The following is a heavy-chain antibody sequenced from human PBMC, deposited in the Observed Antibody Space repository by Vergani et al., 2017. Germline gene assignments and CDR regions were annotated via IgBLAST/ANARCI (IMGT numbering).Heavy chain of an antibody. CDR1: GFSLSTSGVG. CDR3: AHRLGSLGSSSWFDY. D-gene: IGHD6-13*01. CDR2: IYWDDDK. V-gene: IGHV2-5*02. Sequence: QITLKESGPTLVKPTQTLTLTCTFSGFSLSTSGVGVGWIRQPPGKALEWLALIYWDDDKRYSPSLKSRLTITKETSKNQVVLTMTNMDPVDTATYYCAHRLGSLGSSSWFDYWGQGTLVTVSS. J-gene: IGHJ4*02.